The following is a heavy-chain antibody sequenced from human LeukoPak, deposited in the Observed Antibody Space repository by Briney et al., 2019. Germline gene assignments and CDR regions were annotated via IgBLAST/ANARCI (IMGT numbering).Heavy chain of an antibody. V-gene: IGHV3-48*01. D-gene: IGHD3-10*01. CDR1: GFTFSSYS. CDR2: ISSSSSTI. CDR3: ARGSGSYPY. J-gene: IGHJ4*02. Sequence: GGSLRLSCAASGFTFSSYSMNWVRQAPGKGLEWVSCISSSSSTIYYADSVKGRFTISRDNAKNSLYLQMNSLRAEDTAVYYCARGSGSYPYWGQGTLVTVSS.